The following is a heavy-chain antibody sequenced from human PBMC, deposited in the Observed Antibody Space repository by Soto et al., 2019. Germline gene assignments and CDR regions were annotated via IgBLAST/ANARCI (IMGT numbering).Heavy chain of an antibody. D-gene: IGHD1-26*01. Sequence: LSLTCTVSGASISSSYWSWIRQPAGKGLEWIGRIYTSGSTNYNPSLKSRLTMSGDTSRNQFSLKLTSVTAADTAFYYCVRDKGGSYFDTWGPGAMVTVSS. CDR3: VRDKGGSYFDT. CDR2: IYTSGST. CDR1: GASISSSY. J-gene: IGHJ5*02. V-gene: IGHV4-4*07.